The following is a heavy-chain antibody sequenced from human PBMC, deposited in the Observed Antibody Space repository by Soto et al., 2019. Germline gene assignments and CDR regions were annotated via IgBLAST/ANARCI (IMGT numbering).Heavy chain of an antibody. V-gene: IGHV5-51*01. CDR3: ARLKYQLLPYYYYYGMDV. D-gene: IGHD2-2*01. Sequence: GDSLKISCKGSGYSFTSYWIAWVRQMPGKGLEWMGIIYPGDSDTRYNPSFQGQVTISADKSISTAYLQWSSLKASDTAMYYCARLKYQLLPYYYYYGMDVWGQGTTVTVSS. CDR2: IYPGDSDT. CDR1: GYSFTSYW. J-gene: IGHJ6*02.